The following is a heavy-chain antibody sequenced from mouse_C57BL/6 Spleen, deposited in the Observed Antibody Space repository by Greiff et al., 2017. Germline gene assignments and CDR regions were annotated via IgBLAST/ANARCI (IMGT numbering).Heavy chain of an antibody. CDR2: IRSKSSNYAT. CDR1: GFTFNTYA. J-gene: IGHJ4*01. Sequence: EVKVVESGGGLVQPKGSLKLSCAASGFTFNTYAMHWVRQAPGQGLEWVARIRSKSSNYATYYADSVKDRFTISRDESQSMLYLQMNNLKTEDTAMYYCVSYQGYAMDYWGQGTSVTVSS. D-gene: IGHD5-5*01. CDR3: VSYQGYAMDY. V-gene: IGHV10-3*01.